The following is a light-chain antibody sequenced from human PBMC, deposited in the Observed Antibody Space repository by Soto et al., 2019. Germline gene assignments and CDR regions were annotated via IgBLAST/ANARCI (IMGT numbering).Light chain of an antibody. J-gene: IGKJ1*01. CDR3: QQRSNWPPT. Sequence: EIVLTQSPATLSLSPGERATLSCRASQSVSSYLAWYQQKPGQAPRLLIYDASNRATGIPARFSGSGSGTDVTLTISSLEPEDFAVYYGQQRSNWPPTFGQGTKVELK. CDR2: DAS. V-gene: IGKV3-11*01. CDR1: QSVSSY.